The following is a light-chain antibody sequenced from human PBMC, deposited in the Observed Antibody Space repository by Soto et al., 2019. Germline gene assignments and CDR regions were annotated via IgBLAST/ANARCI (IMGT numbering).Light chain of an antibody. CDR1: NIGSKN. CDR2: RDT. Sequence: SYELTQPLSVSVALGQTARSTCGGNNIGSKNVHWYQQKPGQAPVLVIYRDTNRPSGIPERFSGSNSGNTATLTISRAQAGDEADYYWQVWDSSNAVFVGGTKLPFL. V-gene: IGLV3-9*01. J-gene: IGLJ2*01. CDR3: QVWDSSNAV.